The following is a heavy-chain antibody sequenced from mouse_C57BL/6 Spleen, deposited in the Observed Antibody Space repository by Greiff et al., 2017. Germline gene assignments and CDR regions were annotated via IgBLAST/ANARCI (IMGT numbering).Heavy chain of an antibody. V-gene: IGHV1-66*01. Sequence: VQLKQSGPELVKPGASVKISCKASGYSFTSYYIHWVKQRPGQGLEWIGWIYPGSGNTKYNEKFKGKATLTADTSSSTAYMQLSSLTSEDSAVYYCARHGRGYYAMDYWGQGTSVTVSS. J-gene: IGHJ4*01. CDR1: GYSFTSYY. CDR2: IYPGSGNT. CDR3: ARHGRGYYAMDY.